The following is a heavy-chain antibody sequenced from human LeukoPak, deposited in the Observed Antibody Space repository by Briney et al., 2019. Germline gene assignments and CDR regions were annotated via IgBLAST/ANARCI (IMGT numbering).Heavy chain of an antibody. CDR2: IIPIFGTA. CDR3: ARAYCGGDCPKEYFQH. V-gene: IGHV1-69*05. Sequence: ASVKVSCKASGGTFSSYAISWVRQAPGQGLEWMGGIIPIFGTANYAQKFQGRVTITTDESTSTAYMELSSLRPEDTAGYYCARAYCGGDCPKEYFQHWGQGTLVTVSS. J-gene: IGHJ1*01. D-gene: IGHD2-21*02. CDR1: GGTFSSYA.